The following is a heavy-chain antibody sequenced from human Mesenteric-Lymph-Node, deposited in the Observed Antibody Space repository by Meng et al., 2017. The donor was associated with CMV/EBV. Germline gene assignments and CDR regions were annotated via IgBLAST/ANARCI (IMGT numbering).Heavy chain of an antibody. CDR2: ISWNSGSI. D-gene: IGHD3-10*01. V-gene: IGHV3-9*01. J-gene: IGHJ4*02. CDR1: EFTFDDYA. Sequence: GGSLRLSCAASEFTFDDYAMHWVRQAPGKGLEWVSGISWNSGSIGYADSVKGRFTISRDNAKNSLYLQMNSLRAEDTALYYCAKGALYYYGSGSYDYWGQGTLVTVSS. CDR3: AKGALYYYGSGSYDY.